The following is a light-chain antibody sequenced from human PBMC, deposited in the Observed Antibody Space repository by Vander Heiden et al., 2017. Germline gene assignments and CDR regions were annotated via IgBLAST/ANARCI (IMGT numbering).Light chain of an antibody. CDR2: SND. J-gene: IGLJ3*02. Sequence: QSVLTQPPSASGTPGQRVTISCSGGSSNIGRNSVTWYQQLPATAHKLLIYSNDQRPSGVPDRVSGSKSGTSASLAISGLQSEDEADYYCASWDDSLNGWVFGGGTKLTVL. CDR1: SSNIGRNS. CDR3: ASWDDSLNGWV. V-gene: IGLV1-44*01.